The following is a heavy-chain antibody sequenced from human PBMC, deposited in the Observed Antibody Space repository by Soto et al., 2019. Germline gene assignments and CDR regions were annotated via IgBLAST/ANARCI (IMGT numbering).Heavy chain of an antibody. Sequence: EVQLVESGGGLVQPGGSLKLSCAASGFTFSGSAMHWVRQASGKGLEWVGRIRSKANSYATAYAASVKGRFTISRDDSKNTAYLQMNSLKTEDTAVYYCTRHGVPVGATSWGQGTLVTVSS. V-gene: IGHV3-73*02. J-gene: IGHJ4*02. D-gene: IGHD1-26*01. CDR2: IRSKANSYAT. CDR3: TRHGVPVGATS. CDR1: GFTFSGSA.